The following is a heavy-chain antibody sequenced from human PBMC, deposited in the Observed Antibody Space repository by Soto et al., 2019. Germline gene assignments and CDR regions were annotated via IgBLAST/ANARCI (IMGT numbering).Heavy chain of an antibody. V-gene: IGHV1-69*06. J-gene: IGHJ6*02. CDR3: ATGIAVAGGDYYYGMDV. CDR2: IIPIFGTA. D-gene: IGHD6-19*01. CDR1: GGTFSSYA. Sequence: QVQLVQSGAEVKKPGSSVKVSCKASGGTFSSYAISWVRQAPGQGLEWMGGIIPIFGTANYAQKFQGRVTMTEDTSTDTAYMELSSLRSEDTAVYYCATGIAVAGGDYYYGMDVWGQGTTVTVSS.